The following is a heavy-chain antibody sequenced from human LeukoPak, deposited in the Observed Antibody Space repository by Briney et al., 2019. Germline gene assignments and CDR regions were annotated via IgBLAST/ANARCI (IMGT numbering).Heavy chain of an antibody. CDR3: AREFPMVRGVTGY. CDR2: ISSSSSTI. V-gene: IGHV3-48*01. Sequence: GGSLRLSCAASGFTFSSYSMKWVRQAPGKGLEWVSYISSSSSTIYYADSVKGRFTISRDNSKNTLYLQMNSLRAEDTAVYYCAREFPMVRGVTGYWGQGTLVTVSS. D-gene: IGHD3-10*01. J-gene: IGHJ4*02. CDR1: GFTFSSYS.